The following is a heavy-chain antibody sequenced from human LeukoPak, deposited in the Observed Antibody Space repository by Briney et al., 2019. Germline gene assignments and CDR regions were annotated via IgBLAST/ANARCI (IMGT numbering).Heavy chain of an antibody. D-gene: IGHD3-22*01. CDR1: GGTFSSYA. CDR2: IIPIFGTA. Sequence: SVKVSCKASGGTFSSYAISCVRQAPGQGLEWMGGIIPIFGTANYAQKFQGRDTITADESTSTAYMELSSLRSEDTAVYYCARNLGDSSGYYLSFDYWGQGTLVTVSS. CDR3: ARNLGDSSGYYLSFDY. J-gene: IGHJ4*02. V-gene: IGHV1-69*13.